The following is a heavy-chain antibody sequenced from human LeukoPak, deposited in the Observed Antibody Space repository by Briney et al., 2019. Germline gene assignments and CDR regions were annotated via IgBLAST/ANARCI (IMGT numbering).Heavy chain of an antibody. CDR2: IYSGGST. CDR1: GFTVSSNY. CDR3: ANLMVRGADGDY. D-gene: IGHD3-10*01. Sequence: GGSLRLSCAASGFTVSSNYMSWVRQAPGKGLEWVSVIYSGGSTYYADSVKGRFTISRDNSKNTLYLQMNSLRAEDTAVYYCANLMVRGADGDYWGQGTLVTVSS. J-gene: IGHJ4*02. V-gene: IGHV3-53*01.